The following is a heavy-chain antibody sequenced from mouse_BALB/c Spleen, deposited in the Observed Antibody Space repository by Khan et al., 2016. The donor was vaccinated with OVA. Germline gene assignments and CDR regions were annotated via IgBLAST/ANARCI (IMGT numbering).Heavy chain of an antibody. CDR2: IDPYNGGT. D-gene: IGHD1-1*01. CDR3: ALSYYYGTGFDF. CDR1: DYSFTDYN. Sequence: EVKLLESGPELVKPGTSVKVSCKASDYSFTDYNMFWVKQSLGKSLEWIGYIDPYNGGTNYNQKFEGKATLTVDKSSSTAFMHLNSLTSEDSAAYYSALSYYYGTGFDFWGEGTTLTVSS. V-gene: IGHV1S135*01. J-gene: IGHJ2*01.